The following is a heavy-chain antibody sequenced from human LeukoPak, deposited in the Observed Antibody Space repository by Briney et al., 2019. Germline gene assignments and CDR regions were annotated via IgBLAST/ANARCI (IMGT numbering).Heavy chain of an antibody. CDR1: GFTFSDYW. Sequence: GGSLRLSCAASGFTFSDYWMHWVRQAPPQGLVWVSIINTDTRGTYYADSVKGRFTISRDNAKNTLYLQMNSLRAEDTAVYYCARAGAYRFDYWGQGTLVTVSS. D-gene: IGHD3-16*01. J-gene: IGHJ4*02. CDR2: INTDTRGT. V-gene: IGHV3-74*01. CDR3: ARAGAYRFDY.